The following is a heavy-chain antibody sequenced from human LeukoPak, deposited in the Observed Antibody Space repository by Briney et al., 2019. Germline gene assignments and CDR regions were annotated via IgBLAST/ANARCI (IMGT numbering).Heavy chain of an antibody. V-gene: IGHV4-39*02. CDR2: IYYSGST. CDR1: GGSISSSSYY. D-gene: IGHD3-10*01. Sequence: SSETLSLTCTVSGGSISSSSYYWGWIRQPPGKGLEWIGSIYYSGSTYYNPSLKSRVTISVDTSKNQFSLKLSSVTAADTAVYYCARESKLFLGETRWGQGTLVTVSS. CDR3: ARESKLFLGETR. J-gene: IGHJ4*02.